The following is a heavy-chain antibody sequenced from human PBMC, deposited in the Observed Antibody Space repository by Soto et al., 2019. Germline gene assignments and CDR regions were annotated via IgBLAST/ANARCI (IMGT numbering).Heavy chain of an antibody. D-gene: IGHD3-3*01. CDR3: ARVGGRGSLYYDFWSGYPIRPNWFDP. Sequence: PSETLSLTCTVSGGSISSYYWSWIRQPPGKGLEWIGYIYYSGSTNYNPSLKSRVTISVDTSKNQFSLKLSSVTAADTAVYYCARVGGRGSLYYDFWSGYPIRPNWFDPWGQGTLVTSPQ. J-gene: IGHJ5*02. CDR1: GGSISSYY. CDR2: IYYSGST. V-gene: IGHV4-59*01.